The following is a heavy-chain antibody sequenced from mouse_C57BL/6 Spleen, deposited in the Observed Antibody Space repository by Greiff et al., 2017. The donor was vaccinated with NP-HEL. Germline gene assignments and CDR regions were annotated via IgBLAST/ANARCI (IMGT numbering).Heavy chain of an antibody. D-gene: IGHD2-5*01. CDR3: ARQSSNYLYYFDY. CDR2: IYPGDGDT. CDR1: GYAFSSSW. Sequence: VQLQQSGPELVKPGASVKISCKASGYAFSSSWMNWVKQRPGKGLEWIGRIYPGDGDTNYKGKFKGKATLTADKSSSTAYMQLSSLTSEGSAVYFCARQSSNYLYYFDYWGPGTTLTVSS. V-gene: IGHV1-82*01. J-gene: IGHJ2*01.